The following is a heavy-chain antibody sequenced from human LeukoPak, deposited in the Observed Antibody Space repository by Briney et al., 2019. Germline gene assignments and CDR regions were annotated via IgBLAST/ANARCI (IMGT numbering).Heavy chain of an antibody. V-gene: IGHV1-2*02. CDR3: ARVTLGYCSSTSCFAFDI. CDR1: GYTFTSYG. D-gene: IGHD2-2*03. J-gene: IGHJ3*02. CDR2: INPNSGGT. Sequence: ASVKVSCKASGYTFTSYGISWVRQAPGQGLEWMGWINPNSGGTNYAQKFQGRVTMTRDTSISTAYMELSRLRSDDTAVYYCARVTLGYCSSTSCFAFDIWGQGTMVTVSS.